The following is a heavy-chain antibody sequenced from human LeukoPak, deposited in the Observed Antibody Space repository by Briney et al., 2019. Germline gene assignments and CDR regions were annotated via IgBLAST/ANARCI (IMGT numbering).Heavy chain of an antibody. CDR2: IYNSGSTT. CDR3: ARDVDLRWFYY. Sequence: PSETLSLTCTVSGYSMSSTYSWGWIRQPPGKGLEWIGSIYNSGSTTYYIPSLRSRVTMSVDTSKNQFSLKMSSVTAADTAVYYCARDVDLRWFYYWGQGTLVTVSS. D-gene: IGHD2-21*01. J-gene: IGHJ4*02. V-gene: IGHV4-38-2*02. CDR1: GYSMSSTYS.